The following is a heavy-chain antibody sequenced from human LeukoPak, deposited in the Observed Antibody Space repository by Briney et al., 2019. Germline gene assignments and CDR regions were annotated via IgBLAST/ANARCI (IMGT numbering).Heavy chain of an antibody. CDR3: ARDPDITMVRGVVDGMDV. V-gene: IGHV3-48*03. D-gene: IGHD3-10*01. Sequence: GGSLRLSCAASGFTFSSYEMNWVRQAPGKGLEWVSYISSSGSTIYYADSVKGRFTISRDNAKNPLYLQMNSLRAEDTAVYYCARDPDITMVRGVVDGMDVWGQGTTVTVSS. J-gene: IGHJ6*02. CDR2: ISSSGSTI. CDR1: GFTFSSYE.